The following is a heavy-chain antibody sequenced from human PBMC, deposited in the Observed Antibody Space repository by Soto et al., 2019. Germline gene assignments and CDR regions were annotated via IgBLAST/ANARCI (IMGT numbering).Heavy chain of an antibody. CDR3: AKAQSYCVTTTCPPFYYGVDV. D-gene: IGHD2-21*01. CDR1: GFSFSTYD. CDR2: TSYDGSNQ. V-gene: IGHV3-30*18. J-gene: IGHJ6*02. Sequence: GGSLRLYCAASGFSFSTYDMHWVRQAPGKGLEWVAVTSYDGSNQYYTNSVKGRFTISRDNSKNTLYLQMNSLRAEDTAVYYCAKAQSYCVTTTCPPFYYGVDVWGQGTTVTVSS.